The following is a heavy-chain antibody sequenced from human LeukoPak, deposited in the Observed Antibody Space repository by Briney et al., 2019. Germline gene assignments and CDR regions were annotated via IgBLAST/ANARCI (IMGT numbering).Heavy chain of an antibody. Sequence: PGGCLRLSSAASGFTFSIYSMNWVRPGPGKGLEWVSFISSSGGTIYYAHSVKGRFTFPRDNAKNSLFLQMNSLRADDTAWYSGARGRYNYGSAFDFWGQGTLVTVSS. CDR3: ARGRYNYGSAFDF. D-gene: IGHD5-18*01. CDR1: GFTFSIYS. CDR2: ISSSGGTI. J-gene: IGHJ4*02. V-gene: IGHV3-48*01.